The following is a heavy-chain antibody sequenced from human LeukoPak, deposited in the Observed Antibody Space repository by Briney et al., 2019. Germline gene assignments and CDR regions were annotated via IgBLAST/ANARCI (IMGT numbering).Heavy chain of an antibody. V-gene: IGHV1-24*01. D-gene: IGHD2-15*01. CDR2: FDPDAGQT. CDR3: ATQVCRGNSCYSSLDF. J-gene: IGHJ4*02. CDR1: GYTFTELA. Sequence: ASVKVSCKVSGYTFTELAMHWVRQAPGKGLEWLGGFDPDAGQTIYGQKFQGRLTMTEDTSTDTAFMDLSSLRSEDTAVYYCATQVCRGNSCYSSLDFWSQGTLVTVSS.